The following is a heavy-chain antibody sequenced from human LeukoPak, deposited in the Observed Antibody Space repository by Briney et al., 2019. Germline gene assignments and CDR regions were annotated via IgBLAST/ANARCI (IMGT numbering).Heavy chain of an antibody. J-gene: IGHJ6*03. CDR2: IKQDGSEK. D-gene: IGHD2-2*01. CDR3: ARDSLNCSSTSCYGSYYMDV. V-gene: IGHV3-7*01. CDR1: GFTFSSNW. Sequence: GGSLRLSCAASGFTFSSNWMSWVRQAPGKGLEWVANIKQDGSEKYYVDSVKGRFTISRDNAKNSLYLQMNSLRAEDTAVYYCARDSLNCSSTSCYGSYYMDVWGKGTTVTVSS.